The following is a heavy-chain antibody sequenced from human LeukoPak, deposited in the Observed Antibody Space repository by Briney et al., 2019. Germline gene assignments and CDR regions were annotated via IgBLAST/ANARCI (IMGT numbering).Heavy chain of an antibody. V-gene: IGHV3-30*02. D-gene: IGHD1-26*01. J-gene: IGHJ1*01. CDR1: GFTFSSYG. CDR2: IRYDGSNK. CDR3: AKDHRGATSLPEYFQH. Sequence: QTGGSLRLSCAASGFTFSSYGMHWVRQAPGKGLEWVAFIRYDGSNKYYADSVKGRFTISRDNSKNTLYLQMNSLRAEDTAVYYCAKDHRGATSLPEYFQHWGQGTLATVSS.